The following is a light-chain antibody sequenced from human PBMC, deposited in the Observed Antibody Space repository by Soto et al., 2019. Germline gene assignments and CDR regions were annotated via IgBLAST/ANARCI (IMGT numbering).Light chain of an antibody. CDR3: QEYGDLPWT. V-gene: IGKV3-20*01. Sequence: EVVLTQTPLTLSLCPEERGTLSCRAGQSVGSSYLAWYQQKPGQAPRVLIYGTSSRATGIPDRFSGSGSGTDFTLTINRLEPEDFAVYYCQEYGDLPWTCGQGTRVDIK. J-gene: IGKJ1*01. CDR1: QSVGSSY. CDR2: GTS.